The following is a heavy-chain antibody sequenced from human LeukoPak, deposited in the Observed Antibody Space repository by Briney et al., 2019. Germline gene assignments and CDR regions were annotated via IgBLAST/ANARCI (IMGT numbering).Heavy chain of an antibody. J-gene: IGHJ4*02. D-gene: IGHD5-24*01. CDR2: ISGSGGTT. CDR1: GFTFSRYG. V-gene: IGHV3-23*01. Sequence: GGSLRLSCAASGFTFSRYGMSWVRQAPGKGLEWVSAISGSGGTTYYVDSVKGRFTISRDNSKNTLYLQMNSLRAEDTAVYYCARIDGYRDYFDYWGQGTLVTVSS. CDR3: ARIDGYRDYFDY.